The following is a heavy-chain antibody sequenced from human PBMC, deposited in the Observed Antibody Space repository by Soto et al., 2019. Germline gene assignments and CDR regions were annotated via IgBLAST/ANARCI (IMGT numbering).Heavy chain of an antibody. Sequence: ASVKVSCKASGYTFTSYGISWVRPAPGQGLEWMGWISAYNGNTNFAQKLHDRVTITTDTSTSTASMERRSLRTHATAVYYCARELQYRSSSNSWFETWGQGTLVNVSS. J-gene: IGHJ5*02. D-gene: IGHD6-6*01. CDR1: GYTFTSYG. CDR3: ARELQYRSSSNSWFET. CDR2: ISAYNGNT. V-gene: IGHV1-18*01.